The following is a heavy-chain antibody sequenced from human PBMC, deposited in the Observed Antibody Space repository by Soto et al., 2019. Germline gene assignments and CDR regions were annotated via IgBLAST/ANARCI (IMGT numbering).Heavy chain of an antibody. CDR3: ARDVTGYCSGGSCYTRPHCDY. Sequence: QVQLVESGGGVVQPGRSLRLSCAASGFTFSSYAMHWVRQAPGKGLEWVAVISYDGSNKYYADSVKGRFTISRDNSKNTLYLQMNVRRAEATAVYYCARDVTGYCSGGSCYTRPHCDYWGQGTLVTVSS. J-gene: IGHJ4*02. CDR1: GFTFSSYA. V-gene: IGHV3-30-3*01. CDR2: ISYDGSNK. D-gene: IGHD2-15*01.